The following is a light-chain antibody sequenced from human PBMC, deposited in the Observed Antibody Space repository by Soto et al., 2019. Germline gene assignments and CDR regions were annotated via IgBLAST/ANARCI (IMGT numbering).Light chain of an antibody. V-gene: IGLV4-69*01. J-gene: IGLJ3*02. CDR2: LNSDGSH. CDR1: SGHSSYA. CDR3: QTWGTGIWV. Sequence: QLLLTQSPSASASLGASVKLTCTLSSGHSSYAIAWHQQRPEKGPRYLMKLNSDGSHSKGDGIPDRFSGSSSGAERYLTISSLQSEDEADYYCQTWGTGIWVFGGGTKLTVL.